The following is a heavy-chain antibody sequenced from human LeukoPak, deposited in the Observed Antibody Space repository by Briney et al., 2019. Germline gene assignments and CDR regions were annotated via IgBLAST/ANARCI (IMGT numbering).Heavy chain of an antibody. CDR3: ARARIDRPFGVVIISVVDY. V-gene: IGHV4-61*02. CDR1: GGSISSGSYY. Sequence: PSQTLSLTCTVSGGSISSGSYYWSWIRQPAGKGLEWIGRIYTSGSTNYNPSLKSRVTISVDTSKNQFSLKLSSVTAADTAVYYCARARIDRPFGVVIISVVDYWGQGTLVTVSS. D-gene: IGHD3-3*01. CDR2: IYTSGST. J-gene: IGHJ4*02.